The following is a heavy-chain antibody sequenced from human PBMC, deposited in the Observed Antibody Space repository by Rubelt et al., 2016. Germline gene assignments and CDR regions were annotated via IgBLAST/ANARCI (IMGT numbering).Heavy chain of an antibody. CDR3: ARRSSSSHYFDY. Sequence: EVQLVQSGAEVKKPGESLKISCKGSGYSFTSYWIGWVRQMPGKGLEWMGTIYPGDSDPRYSPSVQDQVTISADKSISTADLQWSSLKASDTAMYYCARRSSSSHYFDYWGQGTLVTVSS. CDR1: GYSFTSYW. D-gene: IGHD6-13*01. J-gene: IGHJ4*02. CDR2: IYPGDSDP. V-gene: IGHV5-51*01.